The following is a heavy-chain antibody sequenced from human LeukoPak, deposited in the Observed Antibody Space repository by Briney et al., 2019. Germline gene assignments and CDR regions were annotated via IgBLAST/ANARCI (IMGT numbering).Heavy chain of an antibody. D-gene: IGHD3-16*01. CDR2: ISAYNGNT. CDR1: GYTVTSYG. Sequence: GASVKVSCKASGYTVTSYGTSWVRQAPGQGLEWMGWISAYNGNTNYAQKLQGRVTMTTDTSTSTAYMELRSLRSDDTAVYYCARTFTDLSRDYYFDYWGQGTLVTVSS. J-gene: IGHJ4*02. CDR3: ARTFTDLSRDYYFDY. V-gene: IGHV1-18*01.